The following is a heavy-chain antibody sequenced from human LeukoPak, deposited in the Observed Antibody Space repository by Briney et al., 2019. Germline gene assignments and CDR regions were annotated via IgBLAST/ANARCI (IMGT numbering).Heavy chain of an antibody. Sequence: SVKVSCKASGGTFSSYAISWVRQAPGQGLEWMGGIIPIFGTANYAQKFQGRVTITADESTSTAYMELSSLRSEDTAVYYCARKPYGGNWFAYWGQGTLVTVSS. CDR2: IIPIFGTA. CDR1: GGTFSSYA. J-gene: IGHJ4*02. D-gene: IGHD4-23*01. CDR3: ARKPYGGNWFAY. V-gene: IGHV1-69*13.